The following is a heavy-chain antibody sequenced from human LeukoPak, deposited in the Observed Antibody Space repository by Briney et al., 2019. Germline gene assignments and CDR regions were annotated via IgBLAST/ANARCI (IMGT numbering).Heavy chain of an antibody. CDR3: ARSDWFDP. Sequence: GGSLRLSCAASGFTFSSYSMNWVRQAPGKGLEWVSAISGSGGSTYYADSVKGRFTISRDNAKNTLYLQMNSLRVEDTAVYYCARSDWFDPWGQGTLVTVSS. D-gene: IGHD3-3*01. CDR2: ISGSGGST. CDR1: GFTFSSYS. V-gene: IGHV3-23*01. J-gene: IGHJ5*02.